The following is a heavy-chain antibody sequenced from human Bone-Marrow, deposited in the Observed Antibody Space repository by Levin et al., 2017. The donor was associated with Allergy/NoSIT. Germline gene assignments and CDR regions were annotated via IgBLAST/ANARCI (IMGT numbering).Heavy chain of an antibody. D-gene: IGHD3-16*01. CDR3: AKDMQGGYYYMDV. Sequence: SLRLSCATAGFNFEIYAMHWVRQAPGKGLEWVSGISWDSGSIGYADSVKGRFTVSRDNAKNSLYLQMNSLRPEDTALYYCAKDMQGGYYYMDVWGNGTTVTVSS. CDR1: GFNFEIYA. J-gene: IGHJ6*03. CDR2: ISWDSGSI. V-gene: IGHV3-9*01.